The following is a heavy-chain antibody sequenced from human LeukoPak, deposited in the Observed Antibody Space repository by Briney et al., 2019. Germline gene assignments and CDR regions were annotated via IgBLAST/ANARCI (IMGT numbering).Heavy chain of an antibody. CDR1: GFTFSSYS. CDR2: ISSSSTYI. J-gene: IGHJ4*02. Sequence: GGSLRLSCAASGFTFSSYSMNWVRQAPGKGLEWVSSISSSSTYIYYADSVKGRFTISRDNAKNSLYLQMNSLRAEDAAVYYCARASTYYYDSRGYYPFDYWGQGTLVTVSS. CDR3: ARASTYYYDSRGYYPFDY. V-gene: IGHV3-21*01. D-gene: IGHD3-22*01.